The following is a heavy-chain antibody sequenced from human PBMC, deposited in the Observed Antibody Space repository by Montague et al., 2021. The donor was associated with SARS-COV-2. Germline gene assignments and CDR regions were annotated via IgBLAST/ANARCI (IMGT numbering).Heavy chain of an antibody. CDR1: GFSLSTSGMC. J-gene: IGHJ6*04. CDR2: IDWDDDK. D-gene: IGHD3-9*01. CDR3: PRMSGSTAFDY. Sequence: VKPTQPLTLTCTFSGFSLSTSGMCVSWIRQPPGKALEWLARIDWDDDKYYSTSLKTRLTISKDTSKNQVVLTMTNMDPVDTATYYCPRMSGSTAFDYWGKGTTVTVSS. V-gene: IGHV2-70*11.